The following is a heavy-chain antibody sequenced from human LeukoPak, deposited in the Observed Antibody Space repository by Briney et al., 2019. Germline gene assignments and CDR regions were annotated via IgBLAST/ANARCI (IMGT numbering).Heavy chain of an antibody. J-gene: IGHJ4*02. D-gene: IGHD6-13*01. V-gene: IGHV3-66*01. CDR3: ARGAISSWYED. CDR1: GFTVSSNC. CDR2: LYSGGSI. Sequence: GGSLRLSCAASGFTVSSNCMSWVRQAPGKGPEWVSVLYSGGSIFYADSVKGRFTISRDISKNMLYLQMNSLRADDTAVYYCARGAISSWYEDWCQGTLVTVSS.